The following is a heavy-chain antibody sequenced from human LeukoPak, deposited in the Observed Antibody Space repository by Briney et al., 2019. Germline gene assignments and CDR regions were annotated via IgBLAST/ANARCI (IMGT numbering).Heavy chain of an antibody. CDR1: GASVTTHY. J-gene: IGHJ6*03. CDR2: FYYSGST. Sequence: SETLSLTCTVSGASVTTHYWSWIRQPPGKGLEWIGSFYYSGSTNYSPSLNSRVTISLDTSKNQFSLRLSSVTAADTAVYFRARSISLLSYYMAVWGNGTTVIVSS. V-gene: IGHV4-59*08. CDR3: ARSISLLSYYMAV. D-gene: IGHD3-16*02.